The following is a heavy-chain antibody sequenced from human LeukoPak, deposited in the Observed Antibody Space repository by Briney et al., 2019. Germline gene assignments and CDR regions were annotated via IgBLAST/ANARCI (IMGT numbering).Heavy chain of an antibody. D-gene: IGHD5-12*01. Sequence: GGSLRLSCAASGFTFSTYAMHWVRQAPGKGLEWVAVISYDGSEKYYADSVKGRFTISRDNSKNTLYLQMNSLRAEDTAVYYCARDPGVTLATDYGMDVWGQGTTVTVSS. J-gene: IGHJ6*02. CDR3: ARDPGVTLATDYGMDV. CDR2: ISYDGSEK. CDR1: GFTFSTYA. V-gene: IGHV3-30-3*01.